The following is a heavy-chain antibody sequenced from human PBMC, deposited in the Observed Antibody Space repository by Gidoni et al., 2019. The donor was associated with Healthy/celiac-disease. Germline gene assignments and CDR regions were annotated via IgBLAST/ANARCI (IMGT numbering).Heavy chain of an antibody. J-gene: IGHJ4*02. V-gene: IGHV4-39*01. Sequence: QLQLQASGPGLVKPSETMSLTCTVPGGFLLSSSYYWGWVRQPPGKGLEWIGSIYYSGITYYNPSLKSRVTISVDTSKNQFSLKLSSVTAADTAVYYCARQLGWTKYYFDYWGQGTLVTVSS. D-gene: IGHD3-16*01. CDR2: IYYSGIT. CDR1: GGFLLSSSYY. CDR3: ARQLGWTKYYFDY.